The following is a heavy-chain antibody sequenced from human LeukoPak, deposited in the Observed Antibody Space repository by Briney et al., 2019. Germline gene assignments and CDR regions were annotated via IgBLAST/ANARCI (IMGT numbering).Heavy chain of an antibody. CDR3: VVEMSTIDY. J-gene: IGHJ4*02. V-gene: IGHV3-48*02. CDR2: ISSSGSTM. CDR1: GFTFSMHI. D-gene: IGHD5-24*01. Sequence: PGGSLRLSCAASGFTFSMHIMSWVRQAPGKGLEWVSYISSSGSTMYYADSVKGRFTISRDNAKKLLYLQMNSLRDEDTALFYCVVEMSTIDYWGQGTLVTVSS.